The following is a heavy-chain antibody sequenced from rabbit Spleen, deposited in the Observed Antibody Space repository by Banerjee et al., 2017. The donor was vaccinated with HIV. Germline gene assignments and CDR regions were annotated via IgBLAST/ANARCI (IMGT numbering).Heavy chain of an antibody. CDR2: IEGDSSGFS. CDR1: GVSFSTNYY. J-gene: IGHJ6*01. CDR3: ARDSGSSFSSYGMDL. D-gene: IGHD8-1*01. V-gene: IGHV1S40*01. Sequence: QSLEESGGDLVKPGASLTLTCTASGVSFSTNYYMCWVRQAPGKGLEWIACIEGDSSGFSYFASWAKGRFTISKTSSTTVTLQMTSLTAADTATYFCARDSGSSFSSYGMDLWGQGTLVTVS.